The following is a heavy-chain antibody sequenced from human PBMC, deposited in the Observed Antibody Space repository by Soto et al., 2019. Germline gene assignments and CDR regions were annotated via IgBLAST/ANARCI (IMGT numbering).Heavy chain of an antibody. CDR1: GYTITSYY. CDR3: ARGRYYDSSGYYGPDAFDI. Sequence: GASVKVSCKASGYTITSYYMHWVRQAPGQGLEWMGIINPSGGSTGYAQKFQGRATMTTDTSTSTAYMELRSLRSDDTAVYYCARGRYYDSSGYYGPDAFDIWGQGTMVTVSS. CDR2: INPSGGST. D-gene: IGHD3-22*01. J-gene: IGHJ3*02. V-gene: IGHV1-46*01.